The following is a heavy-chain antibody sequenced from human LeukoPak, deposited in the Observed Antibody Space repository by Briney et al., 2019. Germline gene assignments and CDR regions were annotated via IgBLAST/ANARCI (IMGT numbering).Heavy chain of an antibody. CDR3: ARDSSPGAGEYYDSSGQDAFDI. Sequence: GGSLRLSCAASGFTFSDYYMSWIRQAPGKGLEWVSYISSSGSTIYYADSVKGRFTISRDNAKNSLYLQMNSLRAEDTAVYYCARDSSPGAGEYYDSSGQDAFDIWGQGTMVTVSS. J-gene: IGHJ3*02. CDR1: GFTFSDYY. CDR2: ISSSGSTI. V-gene: IGHV3-11*01. D-gene: IGHD3-22*01.